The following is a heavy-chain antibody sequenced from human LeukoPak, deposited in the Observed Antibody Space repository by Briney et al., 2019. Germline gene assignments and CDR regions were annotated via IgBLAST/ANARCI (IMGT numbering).Heavy chain of an antibody. CDR2: IYYSGST. CDR1: GGSISSHY. D-gene: IGHD2-2*01. CDR3: ASLVVGVVPAAMGGGWFDP. J-gene: IGHJ5*02. Sequence: SETLSLTCAVYGGSISSHYWSWIRQPPRKGLEWIGYIYYSGSTNYNPSLKSRVTISVDTSKNQFSLKLSSVTAADTAVYYCASLVVGVVPAAMGGGWFDPWGQGTLVTVSS. V-gene: IGHV4-59*11.